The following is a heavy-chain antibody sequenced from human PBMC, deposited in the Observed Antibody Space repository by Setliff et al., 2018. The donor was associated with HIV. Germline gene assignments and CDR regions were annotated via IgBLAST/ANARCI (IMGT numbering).Heavy chain of an antibody. J-gene: IGHJ5*02. CDR1: GGSFSSSSYY. Sequence: PSETLSLTCTVSGGSFSSSSYYWGWIRQPPGKGLEWIGNIYYSGSTYYNPSLKSRVTISVDTSKNQFSLNVRSVTAADTAVYYCASWGRARRANYNFWSGSSWFDPWGQGILVTVSS. D-gene: IGHD3-3*01. CDR2: IYYSGST. V-gene: IGHV4-39*07. CDR3: ASWGRARRANYNFWSGSSWFDP.